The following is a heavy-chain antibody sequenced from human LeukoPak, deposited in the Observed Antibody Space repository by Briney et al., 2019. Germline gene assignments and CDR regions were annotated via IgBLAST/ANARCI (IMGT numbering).Heavy chain of an antibody. CDR1: GYSISSGYY. V-gene: IGHV4-38-2*02. J-gene: IGHJ4*02. D-gene: IGHD3-10*01. Sequence: PSETLSLTCTVSGYSISSGYYWGWIRQPPGKGLEWIGSIYHSGSTYYNPSLKSRVTISVDTSKNQFSLKLSSVTAADTAVYYCARGSTGYYGSGSYYLIDYWGQGTRVTVSS. CDR3: ARGSTGYYGSGSYYLIDY. CDR2: IYHSGST.